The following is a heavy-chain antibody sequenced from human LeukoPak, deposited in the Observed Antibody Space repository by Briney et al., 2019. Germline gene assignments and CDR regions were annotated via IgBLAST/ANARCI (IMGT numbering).Heavy chain of an antibody. CDR1: GGSISSGDYY. D-gene: IGHD2-15*01. V-gene: IGHV4-30-4*01. CDR3: ARDLVYCSGGSCFNWFDP. J-gene: IGHJ5*02. Sequence: TSETLSLTCTVSGGSISSGDYYWSWIRQPPGKGLEWIGYIYYSGSTYYNPSLKSRVTISVDTSKNQFSLKLSSATAADTAVYYCARDLVYCSGGSCFNWFDPWGQGTLVTVSS. CDR2: IYYSGST.